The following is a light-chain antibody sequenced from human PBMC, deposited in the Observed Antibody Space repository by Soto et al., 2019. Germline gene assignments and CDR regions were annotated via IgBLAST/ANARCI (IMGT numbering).Light chain of an antibody. CDR1: QSVRSRY. Sequence: EVVLTQSPGTLSLSPGERATLSCRASQSVRSRYLAWYQQKPGQAPRLLIYGASSSATCIPDRFSGSGSGTDFTLTISRLEPEDFAVYYCQQYGNSPLTFGGGTKVEIK. V-gene: IGKV3-20*01. CDR3: QQYGNSPLT. CDR2: GAS. J-gene: IGKJ4*01.